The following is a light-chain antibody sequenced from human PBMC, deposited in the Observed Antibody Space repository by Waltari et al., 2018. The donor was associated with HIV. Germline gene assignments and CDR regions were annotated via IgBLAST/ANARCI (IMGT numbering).Light chain of an antibody. Sequence: QSSLTQPRSVSGPPGQSVTISCSGTSSDGGSYNYVSWYQQHPGKAPKVMIYEVSKRPSGVPDRFSGSKSGKTASLTISGLQAEDEADYYCCSYAGMYTWVFGGGTKLTVL. J-gene: IGLJ3*02. CDR2: EVS. CDR3: CSYAGMYTWV. V-gene: IGLV2-11*01. CDR1: SSDGGSYNY.